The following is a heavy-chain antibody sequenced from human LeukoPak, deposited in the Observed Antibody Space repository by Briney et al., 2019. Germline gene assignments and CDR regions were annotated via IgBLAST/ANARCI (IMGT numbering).Heavy chain of an antibody. CDR2: INTGGST. Sequence: SETLSLTCAVYGGSFSGYYWSWIRQPPGKEREWIGEINTGGSTNYNPSLKSRVTISVATSKNQFSLKLSSVTAADTAVYYCAAKQSSDYGDYYFDYWGQGTLVTVSS. D-gene: IGHD4-17*01. J-gene: IGHJ4*02. CDR1: GGSFSGYY. V-gene: IGHV4-34*01. CDR3: AAKQSSDYGDYYFDY.